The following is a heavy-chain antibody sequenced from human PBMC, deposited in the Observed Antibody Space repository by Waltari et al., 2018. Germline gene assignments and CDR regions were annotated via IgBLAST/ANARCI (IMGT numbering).Heavy chain of an antibody. CDR3: TTRTWADGFDI. V-gene: IGHV3-15*02. Sequence: EVLLVEAGGSLVKPGGALRPTCACSGVSFSHAWMNWVRQAPGKGLDLVGRIKNKMDGWTIDYAAPLKGRFTISRDDSKNTLYLQINSPKIEDTAVYYCTTRTWADGFDIWGQGTMVTASS. CDR1: GVSFSHAW. CDR2: IKNKMDGWTI. J-gene: IGHJ3*02. D-gene: IGHD7-27*01.